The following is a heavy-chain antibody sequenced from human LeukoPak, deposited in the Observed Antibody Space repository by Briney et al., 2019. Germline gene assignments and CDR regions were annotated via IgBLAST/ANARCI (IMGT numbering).Heavy chain of an antibody. D-gene: IGHD3-16*01. V-gene: IGHV3-23*01. CDR1: GFTFSDYT. CDR3: AKVAGGG. CDR2: ISGSGGNT. Sequence: GGSLRLSCAASGFTFSDYTMSWVRQAPGKELECVSVISGSGGNTYYADSVKGRFTISRDNSKNTLYLQMNSLRAEDTALYYCAKVAGGGWGQGTLVTVSS. J-gene: IGHJ4*02.